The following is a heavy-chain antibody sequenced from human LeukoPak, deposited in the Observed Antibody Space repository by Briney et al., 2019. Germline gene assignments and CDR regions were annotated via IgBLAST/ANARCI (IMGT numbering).Heavy chain of an antibody. CDR2: ISYDGSYK. D-gene: IGHD6-13*01. V-gene: IGHV3-30*18. CDR1: GFTFSMYG. J-gene: IGHJ4*02. Sequence: SGGSLRLSCAASGFTFSMYGMHWVRQAPGKGLEWVADISYDGSYKNYADSVKGRFSISRDNDKKMLFLQIDSLRSEDSAVYYCVKDGPSGYFPYRVLEYWGQGTLITVSS. CDR3: VKDGPSGYFPYRVLEY.